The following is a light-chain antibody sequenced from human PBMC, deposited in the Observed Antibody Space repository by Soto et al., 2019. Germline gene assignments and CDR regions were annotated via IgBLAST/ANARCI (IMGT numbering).Light chain of an antibody. Sequence: QSALTQPASVSGSPGQSITISCTGTSSDDGGYNYVSWYQKHPGKAPKPMIYDVSNRPSGGSNRFSGSKSGNTASLTISGLHAEDEADYYCSSYTSSSTLVFGGGTKLTVL. V-gene: IGLV2-14*01. J-gene: IGLJ2*01. CDR2: DVS. CDR3: SSYTSSSTLV. CDR1: SSDDGGYNY.